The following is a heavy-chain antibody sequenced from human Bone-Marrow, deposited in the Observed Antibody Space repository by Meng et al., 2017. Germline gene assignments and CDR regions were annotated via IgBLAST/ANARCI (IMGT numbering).Heavy chain of an antibody. J-gene: IGHJ4*02. CDR2: FHHSGTT. CDR1: CASVGSGYW. Sequence: GRLPQPGPGRVQPSGTLSLTCGVSCASVGSGYWWTWVRQPPGKGLEWIGEFHHSGTTNYNPSLRSRVTISVDTSKNQFSLRLTSVTAADTAVYYCAASSGWYRIDSWGQGTLVTVSS. D-gene: IGHD6-19*01. CDR3: AASSGWYRIDS. V-gene: IGHV4-4*02.